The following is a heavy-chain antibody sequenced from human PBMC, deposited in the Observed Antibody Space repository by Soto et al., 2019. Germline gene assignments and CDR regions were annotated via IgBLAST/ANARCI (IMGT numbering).Heavy chain of an antibody. CDR1: GGTFSSYA. CDR2: IIPIFGTA. J-gene: IGHJ6*02. V-gene: IGHV1-69*13. D-gene: IGHD5-12*01. CDR3: ARGGRAIVATRRATSGRYYYYGMDV. Sequence: GASVKVSCKASGGTFSSYAISWVRQAPGQGLEWMGGIIPIFGTANYAQKFQGRVTITADESTSTAYMELSSLRSEGTAVYYCARGGRAIVATRRATSGRYYYYGMDVWGQGTTVTVSS.